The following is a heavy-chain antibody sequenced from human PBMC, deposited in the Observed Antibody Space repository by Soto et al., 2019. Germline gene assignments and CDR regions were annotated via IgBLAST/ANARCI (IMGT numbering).Heavy chain of an antibody. CDR3: ASDPKYYDDSSGYSTDTAFDY. V-gene: IGHV4-30-4*08. J-gene: IGHJ4*02. Sequence: LSLTYTVSGGSISSGDYYGSWIRQPPGKGLEWFGYIYYSGSTYYNPSLKSRVTISVDTSKNQFSLKLSSVTAADTAVYYCASDPKYYDDSSGYSTDTAFDYWGQGPLVTVSS. D-gene: IGHD3-22*01. CDR2: IYYSGST. CDR1: GGSISSGDYY.